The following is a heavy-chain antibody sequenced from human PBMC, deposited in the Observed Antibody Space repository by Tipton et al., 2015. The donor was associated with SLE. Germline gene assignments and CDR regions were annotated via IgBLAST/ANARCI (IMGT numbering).Heavy chain of an antibody. CDR2: ISSSSSYI. Sequence: SLRLSCAASGFTFSSYSMNWVRQAPGKGLEWVSSISSSSSYIYYADSVKGRFTISRDNAKNSLYLQMNSLRAEDTAVYYCARDFGFVGARGDGMDVWGQGTTVTVSS. CDR1: GFTFSSYS. J-gene: IGHJ6*02. V-gene: IGHV3-21*01. CDR3: ARDFGFVGARGDGMDV. D-gene: IGHD1-26*01.